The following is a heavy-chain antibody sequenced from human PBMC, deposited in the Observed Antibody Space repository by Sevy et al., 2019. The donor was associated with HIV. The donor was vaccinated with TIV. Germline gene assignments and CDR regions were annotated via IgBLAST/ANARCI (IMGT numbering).Heavy chain of an antibody. J-gene: IGHJ4*02. CDR3: ATTNDYYDSSGSPFDY. Sequence: ASVTVSCKVSGYTLTQLSMHWVRQATGKGLEWMGSFDPEDGETLYAQKFQGRVTMTEDTSTDTAYMELRSLRSEDTAVYYCATTNDYYDSSGSPFDYWGQGTLVTVSS. CDR1: GYTLTQLS. CDR2: FDPEDGET. V-gene: IGHV1-24*01. D-gene: IGHD3-22*01.